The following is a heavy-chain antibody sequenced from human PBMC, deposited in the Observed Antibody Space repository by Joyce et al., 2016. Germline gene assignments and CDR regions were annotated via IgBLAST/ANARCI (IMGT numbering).Heavy chain of an antibody. CDR3: ARRYYGGNSNWYFDL. J-gene: IGHJ2*01. V-gene: IGHV3-64*02. D-gene: IGHD4-23*01. CDR2: SNTNGGTI. Sequence: EEQLVESGEGLVQPGGSLRLSCAASGFTLNNYIMYWVRQDPGKVLEYVSSSNTNGGTIDYAASVKGRFTISRDNSKNTLNLQMGSLRVDDMAVYYCARRYYGGNSNWYFDLWGRGILVTVSS. CDR1: GFTLNNYI.